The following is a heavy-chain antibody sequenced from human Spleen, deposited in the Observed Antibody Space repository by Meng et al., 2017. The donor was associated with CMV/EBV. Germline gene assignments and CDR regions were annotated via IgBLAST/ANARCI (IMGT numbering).Heavy chain of an antibody. Sequence: ASVKVSCKASGFTFTGYYIHWVRQAPGQGFEWMGWINSDSGGTNFARKFQGRVTMTRDTSISTAYMELNRLRPDDTAVYYCARSIVGYTGGWGQGTLVTVSS. CDR1: GFTFTGYY. D-gene: IGHD5-12*01. V-gene: IGHV1-2*02. CDR2: INSDSGGT. CDR3: ARSIVGYTGG. J-gene: IGHJ4*02.